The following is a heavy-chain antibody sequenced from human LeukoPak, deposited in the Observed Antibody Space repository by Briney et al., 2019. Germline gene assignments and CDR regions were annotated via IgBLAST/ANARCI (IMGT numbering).Heavy chain of an antibody. D-gene: IGHD3-22*01. V-gene: IGHV1-8*01. CDR3: ARHYYDSSGKNWFDP. CDR2: MNPNSGNT. Sequence: WASVKVSCKASGYTFTSYDINWVRQATGQGLEWMGWMNPNSGNTGYAQKFQGRVTMTRSTSISTAYMDPSSLRSEDTAVYYCARHYYDSSGKNWFDPWGQGTLVTVSS. CDR1: GYTFTSYD. J-gene: IGHJ5*02.